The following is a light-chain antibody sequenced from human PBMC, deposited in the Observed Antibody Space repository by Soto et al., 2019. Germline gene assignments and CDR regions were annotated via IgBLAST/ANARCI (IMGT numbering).Light chain of an antibody. J-gene: IGLJ2*01. CDR1: SGINVGTYR. CDR3: AIWYISTRV. Sequence: QPVLTQPTSLSASPGASARFTCTLRSGINVGTYRIYWYQQKAGSLPRYLLRYTSDSDKQQGSGVPSRFSGSKDASTNAGLLLISGLQSEDEADYYCAIWYISTRVFGGGTQLTVL. V-gene: IGLV5-39*01. CDR2: YTSDSDK.